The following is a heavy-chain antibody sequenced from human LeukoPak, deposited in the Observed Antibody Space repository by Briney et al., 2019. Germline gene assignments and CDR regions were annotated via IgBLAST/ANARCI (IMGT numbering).Heavy chain of an antibody. CDR2: INPNSGGT. D-gene: IGHD1-26*01. J-gene: IGHJ4*02. CDR1: GYTFTCYY. Sequence: ASVKVSCKASGYTFTCYYMHWVRQAPGQGLEWMGWINPNSGGTNYAQKFQGRVTMTRDTSISTAYMELSRLRSDDTAVYYCARDRGIVGATLPFWGQGTLVTVSS. CDR3: ARDRGIVGATLPF. V-gene: IGHV1-2*02.